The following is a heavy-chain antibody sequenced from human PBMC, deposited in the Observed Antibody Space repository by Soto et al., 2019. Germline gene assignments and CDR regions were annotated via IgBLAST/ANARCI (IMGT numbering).Heavy chain of an antibody. Sequence: GGSLRLSCAASGFTFSSYWMHWVRQAPGKGLVWVSRINSDGSSTSYADSVKGRFTISRDNAKNTLYLQMNSLRAEDTAVYYCARVAYSSGWYTKNYYYYGMDVWGQGTTVTVSS. CDR2: INSDGSST. V-gene: IGHV3-74*01. D-gene: IGHD6-19*01. CDR3: ARVAYSSGWYTKNYYYYGMDV. J-gene: IGHJ6*02. CDR1: GFTFSSYW.